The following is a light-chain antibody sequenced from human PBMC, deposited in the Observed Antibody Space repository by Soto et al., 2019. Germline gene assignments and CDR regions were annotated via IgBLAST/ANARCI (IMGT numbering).Light chain of an antibody. CDR1: SSNIGSNT. J-gene: IGLJ3*02. Sequence: QSVLTQPPSASGTPGQRVTISCSGSSSNIGSNTVKWYQQLPGTAPKLLIYSNNQRPSGVPDRFSGSKSGTSASLAISGLQSEDEADYYCAPWDDSLNGWVFGGGTKLTVL. CDR2: SNN. CDR3: APWDDSLNGWV. V-gene: IGLV1-44*01.